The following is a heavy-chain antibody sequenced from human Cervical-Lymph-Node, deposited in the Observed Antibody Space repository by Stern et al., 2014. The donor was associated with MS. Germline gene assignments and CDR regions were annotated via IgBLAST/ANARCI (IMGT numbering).Heavy chain of an antibody. J-gene: IGHJ4*02. CDR1: GGTFSSSD. D-gene: IGHD3-10*01. V-gene: IGHV1-69*01. CDR3: ALGGFGHYFEY. Sequence: QVQLVQSGAEVQKPGSSVKVSCRASGGTFSSSDISWVRQAPGQGLEWMGGIIPCSGTANYAQKYQGRVTITADESTSTAYMELSSLRSEDTAIYYCALGGFGHYFEYWGQGTLVTVSS. CDR2: IIPCSGTA.